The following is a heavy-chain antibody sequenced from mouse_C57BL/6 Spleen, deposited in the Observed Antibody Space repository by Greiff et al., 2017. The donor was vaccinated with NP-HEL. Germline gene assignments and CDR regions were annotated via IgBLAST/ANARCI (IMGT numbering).Heavy chain of an antibody. V-gene: IGHV5-4*01. CDR1: GFTFSSYA. J-gene: IGHJ3*01. CDR2: ISDGGSYT. CDR3: ARDKTFAY. Sequence: EVKLEESGGGLVKPGGSLKLSCAASGFTFSSYAMSWVRQTPEKRLEWVATISDGGSYTYYPDNVKGRFTISRDNAKTNLYLQMSHLKSEDTAMCDCARDKTFAYWGQGTLVTVSA.